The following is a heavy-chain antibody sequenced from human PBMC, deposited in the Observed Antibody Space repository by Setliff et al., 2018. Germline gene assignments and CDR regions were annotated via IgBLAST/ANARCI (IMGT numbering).Heavy chain of an antibody. CDR3: ARDAIFGFDV. CDR1: GDSINHFF. Sequence: SETLSLTCSVSGDSINHFFWTWVRLSPGKGLEWIGYIYYSGGATYNPSLRGRASIAIGASKAHFSLDLRTVTTADTAVYYCARDAIFGFDVWGTGITVTVSS. V-gene: IGHV4-59*01. CDR2: IYYSGGA. D-gene: IGHD3-10*01. J-gene: IGHJ6*04.